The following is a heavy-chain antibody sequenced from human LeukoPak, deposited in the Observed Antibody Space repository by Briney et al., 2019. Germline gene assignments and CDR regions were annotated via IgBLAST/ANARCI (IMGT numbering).Heavy chain of an antibody. Sequence: GGCLRLSCAASGFTVSSNYMSWVRQAPGKGLEWVSVIYSGGSTYYADSVTGRFTISRDNSKNTLYLQMNSLRAEDTAVYYCARDRVFEDAFDIWGQGTMVTVSS. CDR2: IYSGGST. V-gene: IGHV3-53*01. J-gene: IGHJ3*02. D-gene: IGHD3-3*01. CDR1: GFTVSSNY. CDR3: ARDRVFEDAFDI.